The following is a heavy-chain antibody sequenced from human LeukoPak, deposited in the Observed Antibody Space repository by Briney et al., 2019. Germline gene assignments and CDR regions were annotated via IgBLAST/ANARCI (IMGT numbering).Heavy chain of an antibody. CDR1: GFTISSYG. J-gene: IGHJ6*04. CDR2: ISGGVDST. Sequence: GGSLRLSCTASGFTISSYGMSWVRQAPGKGLEWVSAISGGVDSTYYADSVKGRFTISRDSSKNTLYLQMDGLRAEDTAIYYCAKDGVAVGTETDVWGKGTTVTVSS. CDR3: AKDGVAVGTETDV. D-gene: IGHD6-19*01. V-gene: IGHV3-23*01.